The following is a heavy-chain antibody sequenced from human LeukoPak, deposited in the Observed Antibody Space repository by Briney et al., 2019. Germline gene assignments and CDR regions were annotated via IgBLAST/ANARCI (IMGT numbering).Heavy chain of an antibody. J-gene: IGHJ4*02. D-gene: IGHD6-19*01. CDR2: ISGSGGST. CDR1: GFTFSRYG. CDR3: AKGVYSSGWRGVFGY. V-gene: IGHV3-23*01. Sequence: GGTLRLSCAASGFTFSRYGTSLVRQAPGKGLEWVAAISGSGGSTYYTDSLKVQFTISRDNSKNTLYLEMNALRAGDTGVYYCAKGVYSSGWRGVFGYWGQGALVTVSS.